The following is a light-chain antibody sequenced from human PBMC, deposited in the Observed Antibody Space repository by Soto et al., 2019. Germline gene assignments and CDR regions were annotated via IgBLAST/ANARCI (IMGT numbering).Light chain of an antibody. CDR3: QQYHGYSLT. Sequence: DIQMTQSPSTLSASVGDRVTITCRASQTISFSLAWYQQKPWKAPKLLIYDASTLQSGVPSRFSGSESGTEFILTISGLPPDDFATYYCQQYHGYSLTFGQGTKVEI. V-gene: IGKV1-5*01. J-gene: IGKJ1*01. CDR1: QTISFS. CDR2: DAS.